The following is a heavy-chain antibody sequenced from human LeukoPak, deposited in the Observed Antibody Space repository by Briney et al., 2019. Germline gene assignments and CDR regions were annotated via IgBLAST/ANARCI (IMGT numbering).Heavy chain of an antibody. CDR3: ARVQLWLTYNWFDP. J-gene: IGHJ5*02. D-gene: IGHD5-18*01. Sequence: RPGGSLRLSCEGSGYSFDEYGMSWVRQAPGKGLEWVSGINWNGGSTSYADSVKGRFTISRDNAKNTLYLQMNSLRAEDTAVYYCARVQLWLTYNWFDPWGQGTLVTVSS. V-gene: IGHV3-20*04. CDR1: GYSFDEYG. CDR2: INWNGGST.